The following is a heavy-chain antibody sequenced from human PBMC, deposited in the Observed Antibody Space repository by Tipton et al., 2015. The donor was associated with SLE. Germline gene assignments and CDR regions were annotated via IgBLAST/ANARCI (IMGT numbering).Heavy chain of an antibody. D-gene: IGHD3-9*01. J-gene: IGHJ4*02. V-gene: IGHV4-59*01. CDR2: IWYTEST. Sequence: TLSLTCTVSGNSISNYYWSWIRQPPGRGLEWIGYIWYTESTDYNPSLKSRVSIAADTSKKQFSLRLSSVTTADTAVYFCAGELTGYSYWGQGTLVTVS. CDR1: GNSISNYY. CDR3: AGELTGYSY.